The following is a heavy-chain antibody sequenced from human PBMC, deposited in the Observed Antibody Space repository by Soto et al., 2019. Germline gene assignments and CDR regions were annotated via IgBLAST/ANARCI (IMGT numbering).Heavy chain of an antibody. D-gene: IGHD1-26*01. V-gene: IGHV1-8*01. CDR3: ATVFGGNYNDYFDN. CDR2: MNPNSANT. J-gene: IGHJ4*02. CDR1: GYTFTSYD. Sequence: ASVKVSCKASGYTFTSYDINWVRQATGQGLEWMGWMNPNSANTGYAQKFQGRVTMTEDTSTDTAYMVLSSLRSDDTAVYYCATVFGGNYNDYFDNWSQGTLVTVSS.